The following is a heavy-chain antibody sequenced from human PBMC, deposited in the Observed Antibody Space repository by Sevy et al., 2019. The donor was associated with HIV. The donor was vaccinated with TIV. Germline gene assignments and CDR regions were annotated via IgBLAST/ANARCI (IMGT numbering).Heavy chain of an antibody. Sequence: GGSLRLSCAASGFTFSSYAIHWVRQAPGKGLEWVTLISYDGSNKHYVDSVKGRFSTSRDNSKNTVYLQMNSLRAEDTAVYYYATAWGYQSSGFYLDAFDIWGQGTMVTVSS. CDR2: ISYDGSNK. V-gene: IGHV3-30*03. J-gene: IGHJ3*02. CDR1: GFTFSSYA. CDR3: ATAWGYQSSGFYLDAFDI. D-gene: IGHD3-22*01.